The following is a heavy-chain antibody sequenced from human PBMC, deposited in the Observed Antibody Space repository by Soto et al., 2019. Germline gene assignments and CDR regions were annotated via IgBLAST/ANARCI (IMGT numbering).Heavy chain of an antibody. D-gene: IGHD2-2*01. CDR3: ERQRYQLLTNWFDP. CDR2: IYYSGST. Sequence: PSETLSLTCTVSGGSISSSSYYWGWIRQPPGKGLEWIGSIYYSGSTYYNPSLKSRVTISVDTSKNQFSLKLSSVTAADTAVYYCERQRYQLLTNWFDPWGQGTLVTVSS. J-gene: IGHJ5*02. CDR1: GGSISSSSYY. V-gene: IGHV4-39*01.